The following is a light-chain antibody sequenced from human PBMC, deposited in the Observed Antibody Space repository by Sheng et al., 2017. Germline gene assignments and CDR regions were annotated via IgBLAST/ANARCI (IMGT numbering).Light chain of an antibody. J-gene: IGLJ3*02. CDR1: APTSEVIL. V-gene: IGLV1-44*01. CDR2: NND. CDR3: AAWDDSLNGLWV. Sequence: QSVLTQPPSASGAPGRGSPSLVLEAAPTSEVILFTGTSSSQERPPTLLIYNNDRRPSGVPDRFSGSKSGTSASLAISGLQSEDEADYYCAAWDDSLNGLWVFGGGTKLTVL.